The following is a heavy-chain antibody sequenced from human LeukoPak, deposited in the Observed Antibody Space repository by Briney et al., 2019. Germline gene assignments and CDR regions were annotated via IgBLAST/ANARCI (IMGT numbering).Heavy chain of an antibody. J-gene: IGHJ3*02. V-gene: IGHV4-34*01. CDR3: ARGSTGQWRDAFEI. D-gene: IGHD6-19*01. CDR1: GGSFSGYY. Sequence: KPSETLSLTCAVYGGSFSGYYWRCIRQPPGKGLEWIGEINHSESTNYNPSLKSRVTISVDTSKNQFSLKLSSVTAADTAVYYCARGSTGQWRDAFEICGQGTMVTVSS. CDR2: INHSEST.